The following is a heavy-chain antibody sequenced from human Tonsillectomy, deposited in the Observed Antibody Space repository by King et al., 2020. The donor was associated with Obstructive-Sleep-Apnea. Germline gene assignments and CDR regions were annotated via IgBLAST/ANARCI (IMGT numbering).Heavy chain of an antibody. D-gene: IGHD2-15*01. CDR3: ARDSLLSVASDLDY. J-gene: IGHJ4*02. V-gene: IGHV1-18*01. CDR2: VSTSNGHT. CDR1: GYTFTNYG. Sequence: QLMQSGPEVKKPGASVNVSCKASGYTFTNYGLSWVRQAPGQGPEWMGWVSTSNGHTNYAQTLQGRVTMSTDTSTSVAYMELRSLRIDDTAVYYCARDSLLSVASDLDYWGQGTLVTVSS.